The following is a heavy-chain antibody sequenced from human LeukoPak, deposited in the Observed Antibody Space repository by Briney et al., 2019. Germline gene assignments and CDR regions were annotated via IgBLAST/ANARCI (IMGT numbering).Heavy chain of an antibody. CDR1: GGSISSGSYY. CDR2: IYYSGST. V-gene: IGHV4-61*01. Sequence: PSETLSLTCTVSGGSISSGSYYWSWIRQPPGKGLEWIGYIYYSGSTNYNPSLKSRVTISVDTSKNQFSLKLSSVTAADTAVYYCARVGEGELLDYWGQGTLVTVSS. CDR3: ARVGEGELLDY. D-gene: IGHD3-10*01. J-gene: IGHJ4*02.